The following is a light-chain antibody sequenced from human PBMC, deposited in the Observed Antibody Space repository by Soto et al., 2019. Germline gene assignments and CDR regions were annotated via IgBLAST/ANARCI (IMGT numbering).Light chain of an antibody. Sequence: QSVLIKPASVSGSPRQSITISCTGASSDIGIYNYVSWYQQHPGKAPKLIIYDVTNRPSGVSNRFSGSKSGNTASLTISGLQAEDEADYYCTSYTGSSVVFGGGTKLTVL. V-gene: IGLV2-14*01. J-gene: IGLJ2*01. CDR3: TSYTGSSVV. CDR2: DVT. CDR1: SSDIGIYNY.